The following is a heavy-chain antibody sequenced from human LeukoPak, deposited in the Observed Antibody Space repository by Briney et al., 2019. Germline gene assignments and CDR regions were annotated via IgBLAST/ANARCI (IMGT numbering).Heavy chain of an antibody. CDR1: GGSISNGNYY. J-gene: IGHJ4*02. Sequence: PSQTLSLTCTVSGGSISNGNYYWSWIRQHPERGLEWIGYIYESGDTYYNPSLKSPVTISADTSKNQFSLKLRSVTAADTAVYYCARVSGSSMIDFWGQGTLVTVSS. CDR3: ARVSGSSMIDF. CDR2: IYESGDT. D-gene: IGHD3-10*01. V-gene: IGHV4-31*01.